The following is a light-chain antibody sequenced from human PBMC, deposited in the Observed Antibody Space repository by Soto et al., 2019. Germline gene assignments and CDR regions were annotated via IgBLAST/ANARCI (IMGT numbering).Light chain of an antibody. CDR2: AAS. Sequence: DVQMTQSPSSVSASVGDRVTITCRASQRIISWLAWYQQKSGEAPKLLIYAASSLQSGVPSRFSGSGYRTDFNLTISSQQPEDFATYFCQQAYTLPLTFGGGTRVDI. V-gene: IGKV1-12*01. CDR3: QQAYTLPLT. J-gene: IGKJ4*01. CDR1: QRIISW.